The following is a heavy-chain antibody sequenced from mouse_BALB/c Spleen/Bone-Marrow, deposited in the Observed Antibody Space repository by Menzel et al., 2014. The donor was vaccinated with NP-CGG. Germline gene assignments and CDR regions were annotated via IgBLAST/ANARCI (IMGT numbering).Heavy chain of an antibody. V-gene: IGHV5-6*01. CDR3: ARHRRFITSAVYYAMDY. Sequence: EVHLVESGGDLVKPGGALRLSCAASGFTLSRYDMSWVRQTPDQRLEWVATISSESSYTYCPDSVKGRFTISRDNAKNTLYLQMSSLKSEDTAMYYCARHRRFITSAVYYAMDYWGQGTSVTVSS. CDR1: GFTLSRYD. CDR2: ISSESSYT. J-gene: IGHJ4*01. D-gene: IGHD1-2*01.